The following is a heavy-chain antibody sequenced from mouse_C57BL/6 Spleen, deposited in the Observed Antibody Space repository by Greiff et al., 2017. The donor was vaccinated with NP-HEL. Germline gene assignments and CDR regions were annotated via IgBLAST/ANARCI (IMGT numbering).Heavy chain of an antibody. Sequence: DVQLQESGPGLAKPSQTLSLTCSVTGYSITSDYWNWIRKFPGNKLEYMGYISYSGSTYYNPSLKSRISITRDTYKNQYYLQLNSVTTEDTATYYCARYSDYYGSSYGYFDVWGTGTTVTVSS. D-gene: IGHD1-1*01. CDR3: ARYSDYYGSSYGYFDV. V-gene: IGHV3-8*01. CDR2: ISYSGST. CDR1: GYSITSDY. J-gene: IGHJ1*03.